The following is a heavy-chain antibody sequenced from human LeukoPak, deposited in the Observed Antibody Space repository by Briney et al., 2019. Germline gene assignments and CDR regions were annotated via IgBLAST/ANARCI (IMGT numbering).Heavy chain of an antibody. CDR3: ARDRCSSTSCYTPDAFDI. J-gene: IGHJ3*02. CDR1: GFTFSSYW. V-gene: IGHV3-7*01. D-gene: IGHD2-2*02. CDR2: IKQDGSEK. Sequence: GGSLRLSCAASGFTFSSYWMSWVSQAPGKGLEWVANIKQDGSEKYYVDSVKGRFTISRDNAKNSLYLQMNSLRAEDTAVYYCARDRCSSTSCYTPDAFDIWGQGTMVTVSS.